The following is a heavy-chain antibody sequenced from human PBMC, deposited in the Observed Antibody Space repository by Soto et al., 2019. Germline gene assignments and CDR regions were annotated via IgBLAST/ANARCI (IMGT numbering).Heavy chain of an antibody. CDR3: TTDPAGYGSGSYPYFDY. V-gene: IGHV3-15*01. CDR1: GFTFSNAW. Sequence: GGSLRLSCAASGFTFSNAWMSWVRQAPGKGLEWVGRIKSKTDGGTTDYAAPVKGRFTISRDDSKNTLYLQMNSLKTEDTAVYYCTTDPAGYGSGSYPYFDYWGQGTLVTVSS. J-gene: IGHJ4*02. CDR2: IKSKTDGGTT. D-gene: IGHD3-10*01.